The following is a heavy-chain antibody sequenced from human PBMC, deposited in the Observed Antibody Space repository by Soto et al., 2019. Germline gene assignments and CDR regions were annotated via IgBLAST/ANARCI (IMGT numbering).Heavy chain of an antibody. CDR2: ISYDGSNK. CDR1: GFTFSSYA. D-gene: IGHD3-10*01. J-gene: IGHJ6*02. CDR3: ARGRYGEMDV. V-gene: IGHV3-30-3*01. Sequence: QVQLVESGGGVVQPGRSLRLSCAASGFTFSSYAMHWVRQAPGKGLEWVAVISYDGSNKYYADSVKGRFTISRDNSKNTLYLQMNSLRAEDTAVYYCARGRYGEMDVWGQGTTVTVSS.